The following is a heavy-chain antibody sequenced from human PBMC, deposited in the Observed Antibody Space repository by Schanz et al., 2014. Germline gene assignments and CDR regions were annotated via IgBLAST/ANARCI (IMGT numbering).Heavy chain of an antibody. V-gene: IGHV3-66*01. CDR2: LYSGGTT. J-gene: IGHJ4*02. Sequence: EVQVVESGGGLVQPGGSLRLSCAASGFRVSTNFMSWVRQAPGKGLEWVSVLYSGGTTFYADSVKGRFTISRDNSKNTLYLQMNSLGPGDTAVYYCARDSVEAVAGLWGQGTLVIVSS. CDR3: ARDSVEAVAGL. CDR1: GFRVSTNF. D-gene: IGHD6-19*01.